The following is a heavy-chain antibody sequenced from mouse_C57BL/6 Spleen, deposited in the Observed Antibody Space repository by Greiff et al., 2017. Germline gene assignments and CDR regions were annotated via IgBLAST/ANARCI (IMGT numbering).Heavy chain of an antibody. V-gene: IGHV1-5*01. Sequence: EVKLQQSGTVLARPGASVKMSCKTSGYTFTSYWMHWVKQRHGQGLEWIGAIYPGNSGTSYNQKFKGKAKLTAVTSASTAYMELSSLTKEDSAVYYCTRGGHYDVGYFDVWGTGTTVTVSS. J-gene: IGHJ1*03. CDR1: GYTFTSYW. CDR2: IYPGNSGT. D-gene: IGHD2-4*01. CDR3: TRGGHYDVGYFDV.